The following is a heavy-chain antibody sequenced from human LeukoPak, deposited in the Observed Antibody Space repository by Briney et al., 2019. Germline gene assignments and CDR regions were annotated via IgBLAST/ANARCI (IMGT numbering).Heavy chain of an antibody. D-gene: IGHD3-22*01. CDR1: GFTFSSYA. CDR2: ISGSGGST. CDR3: ATNGYYDSSGYYFDS. J-gene: IGHJ4*02. V-gene: IGHV3-23*01. Sequence: GGSLRLSCAASGFTFSSYAMSWVRQAPGKGLEWVSAISGSGGSTYYADSVKGRFTISRDNSKNTLYLQMNSLRAEDTAVYYCATNGYYDSSGYYFDSWGQGTLVTVSS.